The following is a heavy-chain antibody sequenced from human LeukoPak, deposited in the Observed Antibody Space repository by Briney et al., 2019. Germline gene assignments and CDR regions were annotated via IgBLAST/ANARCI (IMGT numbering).Heavy chain of an antibody. CDR2: INPNSDGT. Sequence: GASVKVSCKASGYTFTGYYMHWVRQAPGQGLEWMGWINPNSDGTNYAQNFQGRVTMTRDTSISTAYMELSRLRSDDTAVYYCARAPLTGYYLDYWGQGTLVTVSS. CDR1: GYTFTGYY. J-gene: IGHJ4*02. V-gene: IGHV1-2*02. D-gene: IGHD3-9*01. CDR3: ARAPLTGYYLDY.